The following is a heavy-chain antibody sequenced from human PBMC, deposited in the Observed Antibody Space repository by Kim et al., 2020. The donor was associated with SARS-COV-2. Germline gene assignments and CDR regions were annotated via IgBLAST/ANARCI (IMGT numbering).Heavy chain of an antibody. Sequence: ETVEYAPPVKGRFTISRDDTKNTMYLQMNSLKSEDTAVYYCTQGIGYSMDVWGQGTTVTVSS. V-gene: IGHV3-15*01. CDR3: TQGIGYSMDV. J-gene: IGHJ6*02. D-gene: IGHD2-2*02. CDR2: ETV.